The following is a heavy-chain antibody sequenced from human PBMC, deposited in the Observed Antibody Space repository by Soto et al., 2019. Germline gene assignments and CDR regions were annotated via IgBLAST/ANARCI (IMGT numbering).Heavy chain of an antibody. V-gene: IGHV1-18*01. CDR1: GYTFTSYG. D-gene: IGHD5-12*01. CDR2: ISAYNGNT. Sequence: QVQLVQSGAAVKKPGASVKVSCQASGYTFTSYGIRWVRQDPGQGLEWMGWISAYNGNTNYAQKLQGRVTMTTDTSTSTAYMELRSLRSDDTAVYYCARDLEPKGGYDPGAFDYWGQGTLVTVSS. CDR3: ARDLEPKGGYDPGAFDY. J-gene: IGHJ4*02.